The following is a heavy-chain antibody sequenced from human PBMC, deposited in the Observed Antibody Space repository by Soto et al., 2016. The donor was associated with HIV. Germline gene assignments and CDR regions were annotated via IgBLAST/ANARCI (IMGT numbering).Heavy chain of an antibody. J-gene: IGHJ4*02. Sequence: QVQLQQWGAGLLRPSETLSLTCAVYGGSFSGYYWSWIRQSPGKGLQWIGEINHSGSTKYNPSLKSRVTTSVDTSKNQFSLKLTSVTAADTAVYYCAREGDFLYYFDYWGREPWSPSPQ. CDR3: AREGDFLYYFDY. D-gene: IGHD3-16*01. V-gene: IGHV4-34*01. CDR2: INHSGST. CDR1: GGSFSGYY.